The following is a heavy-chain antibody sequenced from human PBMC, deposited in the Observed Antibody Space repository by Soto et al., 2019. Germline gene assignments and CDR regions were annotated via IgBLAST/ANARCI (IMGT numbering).Heavy chain of an antibody. Sequence: QVQLVQSGAEVKEPGSSVQVSCKASGGGNLRDYRTTWVRRAPGQGLEWMGGIIPKLGSANYAQTFQGRVTITADESTNSVYMELRSLRSDDTAVYYCALGGNGYNFGAVNWGPGTPVTVSS. D-gene: IGHD5-12*01. CDR2: IIPKLGSA. V-gene: IGHV1-69*01. CDR1: GGGNLRDYR. J-gene: IGHJ4*02. CDR3: ALGGNGYNFGAVN.